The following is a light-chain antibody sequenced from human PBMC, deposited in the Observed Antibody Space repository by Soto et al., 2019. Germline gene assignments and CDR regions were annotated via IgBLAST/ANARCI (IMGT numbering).Light chain of an antibody. CDR3: QQRSNWPLT. CDR1: QSVSND. J-gene: IGKJ4*01. Sequence: EIVLTQSPVTLSLSPGERATRSCRASQSVSNDLVWYQQKPGQAPRLLIYDASNRATGIPARFSGSGSGTDFTLTISSLEPEDFAVYYCQQRSNWPLTFGGGTKVEIK. CDR2: DAS. V-gene: IGKV3-11*01.